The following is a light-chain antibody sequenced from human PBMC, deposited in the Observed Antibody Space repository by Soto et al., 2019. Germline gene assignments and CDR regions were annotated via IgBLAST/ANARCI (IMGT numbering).Light chain of an antibody. Sequence: EIHMTQSPSAXSASVGDRVTITCRASQSISSWLAWYQQKPGKAPKLLIYKASSLESGVPSRFSGSGSGTEFTLTISSLQPDDFATYYCQQYNSYKTFGQGTKVDIK. CDR2: KAS. J-gene: IGKJ1*01. CDR3: QQYNSYKT. V-gene: IGKV1-5*03. CDR1: QSISSW.